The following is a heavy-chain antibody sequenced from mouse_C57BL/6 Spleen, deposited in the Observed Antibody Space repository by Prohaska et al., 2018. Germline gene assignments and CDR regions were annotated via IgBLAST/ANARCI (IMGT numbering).Heavy chain of an antibody. Sequence: EVQLQQSGPELVKPGASVKISCKASGYTFTDYYMNWVKQSHGKSLEWIGDINPNNGGTSYNQKFKGKATLTVDKSSSTAYMELRSLTSEDSAVYYCARFYGSSYGYFDVWGTGTTVTVSS. J-gene: IGHJ1*03. CDR1: GYTFTDYY. CDR2: INPNNGGT. V-gene: IGHV1-26*01. CDR3: ARFYGSSYGYFDV. D-gene: IGHD1-1*01.